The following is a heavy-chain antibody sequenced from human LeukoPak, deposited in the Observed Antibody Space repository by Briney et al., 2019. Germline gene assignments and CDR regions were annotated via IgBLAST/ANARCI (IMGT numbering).Heavy chain of an antibody. D-gene: IGHD6-19*01. Sequence: SETLSLXCTVSGGSISSYYWSWIRQPPGKGLEWIGYIYYSGSTNYNPSLKSRVTISVDTSKNQFSLKLSSVTAADTAVYYCAREKGYSSGWYYFDYWGQGTLVTVSS. CDR1: GGSISSYY. V-gene: IGHV4-59*01. J-gene: IGHJ4*02. CDR3: AREKGYSSGWYYFDY. CDR2: IYYSGST.